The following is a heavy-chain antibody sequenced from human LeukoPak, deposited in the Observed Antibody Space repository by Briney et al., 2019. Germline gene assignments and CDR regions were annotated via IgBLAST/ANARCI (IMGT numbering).Heavy chain of an antibody. CDR3: ARVEEVVGVNWFDS. CDR1: GGSFSGYF. CDR2: INHSGST. D-gene: IGHD1-26*01. J-gene: IGHJ5*01. V-gene: IGHV4-34*01. Sequence: PPETLSLTCAVYGGSFSGYFWSWIRQPPGKGLEWIGEINHSGSTNYNPSLKSRLTMSVDTSKNQVSLKLSSVTAADTAVYYCARVEEVVGVNWFDSWGQGTLVTVSS.